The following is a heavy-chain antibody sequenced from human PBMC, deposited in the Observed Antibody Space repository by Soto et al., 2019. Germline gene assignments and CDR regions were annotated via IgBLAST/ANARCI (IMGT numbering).Heavy chain of an antibody. J-gene: IGHJ4*02. D-gene: IGHD1-20*01. CDR3: AKSVTGSNSPFDY. CDR1: GFTLSNYD. Sequence: GGSLRLSCAASGFTLSNYDMSWVRQAPGRGPEWVSTLSRSGERTYYGDSVKGRFTISRDNAENTRYLQLNSLRAEDTAVYYCAKSVTGSNSPFDYWGQGTLVTVSS. CDR2: LSRSGERT. V-gene: IGHV3-23*01.